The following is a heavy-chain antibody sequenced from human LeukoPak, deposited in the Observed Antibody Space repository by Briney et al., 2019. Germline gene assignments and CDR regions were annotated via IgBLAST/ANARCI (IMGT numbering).Heavy chain of an antibody. D-gene: IGHD2-2*01. Sequence: ASVKVSCKASGYTFTSYGISWVRQAPGQGLEWMGWISAYDGNTNYAQKLQGRVTMTTDTSTSKAYLELRRLRSDDTAVYYCARGGYCSSTSCYSCDYWGQGTLVTVSS. CDR3: ARGGYCSSTSCYSCDY. CDR1: GYTFTSYG. J-gene: IGHJ4*02. V-gene: IGHV1-18*01. CDR2: ISAYDGNT.